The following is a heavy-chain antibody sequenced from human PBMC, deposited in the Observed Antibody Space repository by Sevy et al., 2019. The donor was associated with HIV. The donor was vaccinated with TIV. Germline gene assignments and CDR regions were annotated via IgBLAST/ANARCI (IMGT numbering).Heavy chain of an antibody. CDR3: ARDYDFWSGSTHLLY. Sequence: ASVKVSFKASGYTFTAYYLHWVRQAPGQGLEWMGWINPNSDGTNYAQKFQDRVTMTTDTSLTTAYIELHRLTSDDTAVYYCARDYDFWSGSTHLLYWGQGTLVTVSS. CDR2: INPNSDGT. V-gene: IGHV1-2*02. D-gene: IGHD3-3*01. J-gene: IGHJ4*02. CDR1: GYTFTAYY.